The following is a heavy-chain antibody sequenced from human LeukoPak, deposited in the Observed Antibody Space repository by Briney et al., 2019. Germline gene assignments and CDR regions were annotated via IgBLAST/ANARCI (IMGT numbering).Heavy chain of an antibody. D-gene: IGHD6-13*01. CDR2: IYPGDSDT. CDR1: GYSFTSYW. J-gene: IGHJ4*02. V-gene: IGHV5-51*01. Sequence: GESLKISCKGSGYSFTSYWIGWVRQMPGKSLEWMGIIYPGDSDTRYSPSFQGQATISADKSISTAYLQWSSLKASDTAMYYXVRFSGGGTAVGKSFXYXXQGTXVTVS. CDR3: VRFSGGGTAVGKSFXY.